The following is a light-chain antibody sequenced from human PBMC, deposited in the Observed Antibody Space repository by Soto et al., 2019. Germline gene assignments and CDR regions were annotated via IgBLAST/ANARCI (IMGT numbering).Light chain of an antibody. J-gene: IGKJ1*01. Sequence: EIVLTQSPGTLSLSPGERATLSCRASQSVSGTFLVWYQQKPGEATSLLIYGESNRATGIPDRFSGSGSCTDYTLTTSRLEPEDCAVYYYQHYGDSPPRAFGQGTKVEIK. CDR3: QHYGDSPPRA. CDR1: QSVSGTF. V-gene: IGKV3-20*01. CDR2: GES.